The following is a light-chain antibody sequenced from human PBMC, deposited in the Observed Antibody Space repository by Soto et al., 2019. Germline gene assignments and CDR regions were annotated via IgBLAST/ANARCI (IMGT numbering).Light chain of an antibody. J-gene: IGKJ4*02. CDR2: DAS. V-gene: IGKV3-20*01. CDR3: HQFSSYPLT. CDR1: QTVRTNY. Sequence: ELVLTQSPGTLSSSPGERATLSCRASQTVRTNYVAWYQQKPDQAPRLLIYDASSRATGIPDRFSGGRSGTEFTLTNSRLEPEDFAVYYCHQFSSYPLTFGGGTKVDIK.